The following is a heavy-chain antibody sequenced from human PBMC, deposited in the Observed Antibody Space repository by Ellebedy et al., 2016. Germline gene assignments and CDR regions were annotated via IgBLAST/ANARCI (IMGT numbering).Heavy chain of an antibody. V-gene: IGHV1-18*01. J-gene: IGHJ4*02. D-gene: IGHD1-26*01. CDR1: GYTFTSYG. CDR3: ARDLYSGSYSKSPGLLDY. Sequence: ASVKVSCXASGYTFTSYGISWVRQAPGQGLEWMGWISAYNGNTNYAQKLQGRVTMTTDTSTSTAYMELRSLRSDDTAVYYCARDLYSGSYSKSPGLLDYWGQGTLVTVSS. CDR2: ISAYNGNT.